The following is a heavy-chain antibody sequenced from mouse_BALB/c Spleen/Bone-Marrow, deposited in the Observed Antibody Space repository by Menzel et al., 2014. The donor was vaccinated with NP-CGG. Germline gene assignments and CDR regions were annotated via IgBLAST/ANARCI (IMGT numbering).Heavy chain of an antibody. CDR3: ARGGFLLRSLALDY. V-gene: IGHV1-4*01. CDR1: GYTFTTYT. Sequence: QVQLKESGAELARPGVSVKMSCKASGYTFTTYTMHWVQQRPGQGLEWVGYINPSTGFTNYNQIFKDKATLAADKSSSTAYMQLSSLTSEDSAVYYCARGGFLLRSLALDYWGQGTSVTVSS. J-gene: IGHJ4*01. D-gene: IGHD1-1*01. CDR2: INPSTGFT.